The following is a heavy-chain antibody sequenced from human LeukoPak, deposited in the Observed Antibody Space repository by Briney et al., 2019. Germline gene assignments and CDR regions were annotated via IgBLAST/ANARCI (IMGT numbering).Heavy chain of an antibody. Sequence: GGSLRLSCAASGFTFSSYWMSWVRQAPGKGLEWVANIKQDGSEKYYVDSVKGRFTISRDNAKNSLYLQMNSLRAEDAALYYCAKDLYCSGGSCSFDYWGQGTLVTVSS. CDR2: IKQDGSEK. V-gene: IGHV3-7*03. D-gene: IGHD2-15*01. CDR1: GFTFSSYW. CDR3: AKDLYCSGGSCSFDY. J-gene: IGHJ4*02.